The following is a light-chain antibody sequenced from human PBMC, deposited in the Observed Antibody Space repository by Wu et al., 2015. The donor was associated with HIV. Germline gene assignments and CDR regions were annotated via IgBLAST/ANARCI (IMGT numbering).Light chain of an antibody. J-gene: IGKJ5*01. CDR1: QSVTSGY. CDR3: QQYSSSPIT. CDR2: ETS. V-gene: IGKV3-20*01. Sequence: ETVLTQSPDTLSVSVGQRVTLSCRASQSVTSGYLAWYQQKPGQAPRLVIYETSTRATGIPDFTLTISRVEPEDFAVYSCQQYSSSPITFGQGTRLEI.